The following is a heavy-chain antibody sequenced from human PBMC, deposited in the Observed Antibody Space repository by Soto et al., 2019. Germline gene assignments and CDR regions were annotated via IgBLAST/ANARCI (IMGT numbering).Heavy chain of an antibody. CDR3: ARGAISGGTSEYYFDY. V-gene: IGHV4-61*01. CDR1: GGSVSSGNYY. Sequence: SQTLSLTCTVSGGSVSSGNYYWNWIRQPPGKGLEWIGYIYNSGSTTYNPSLKSRVTISVDTSKNQFSLKLRSVTAADTAVYYCARGAISGGTSEYYFDYWGQGTLVTVSS. J-gene: IGHJ4*02. D-gene: IGHD3-3*01. CDR2: IYNSGST.